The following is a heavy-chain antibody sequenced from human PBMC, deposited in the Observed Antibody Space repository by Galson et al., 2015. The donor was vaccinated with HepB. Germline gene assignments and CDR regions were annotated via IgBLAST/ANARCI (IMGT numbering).Heavy chain of an antibody. J-gene: IGHJ4*02. CDR1: GFIFSSYG. V-gene: IGHV3-30*18. CDR3: AKDAGRLSSYGYSYFDY. Sequence: LRLSCAASGFIFSSYGMHWVRQAPGQAPGKGLEWVAFISYDGSNKYFADSVKGRFTISRDSSKNTLYLQMNSVRAEDTALYHCAKDAGRLSSYGYSYFDYWGQGTLVTVSS. CDR2: ISYDGSNK. D-gene: IGHD5-18*01.